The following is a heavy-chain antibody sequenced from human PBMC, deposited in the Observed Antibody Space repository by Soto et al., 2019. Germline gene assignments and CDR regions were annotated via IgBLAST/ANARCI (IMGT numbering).Heavy chain of an antibody. V-gene: IGHV4-39*01. D-gene: IGHD2-15*01. CDR2: IYYSGTT. Sequence: PSETLSLTCTVSGDSITSNSFFWAWIRQPPGKGLEWIGSIYYSGTTYYNPSLKSRVTISVDRSKNQFSVKLSSVTAADTAVYYFSRHNSFLADFYYWGQRTLVTVS. CDR3: SRHNSFLADFYY. J-gene: IGHJ4*02. CDR1: GDSITSNSFF.